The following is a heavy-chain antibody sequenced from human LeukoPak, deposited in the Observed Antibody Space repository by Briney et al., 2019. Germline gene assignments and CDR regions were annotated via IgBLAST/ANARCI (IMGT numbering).Heavy chain of an antibody. J-gene: IGHJ4*02. CDR1: GFTFSSYA. CDR2: ISGSGGST. D-gene: IGHD1-26*01. V-gene: IGHV3-23*01. Sequence: GGSLRLSCAASGFTFSSYAMSWVRQAPGKGLEWVSAISGSGGSTYYADSVKGRFTISRDNAKNSLYLQMNSLRAEDTAVYYCARGSSYYFGYWGQGTLVTVSS. CDR3: ARGSSYYFGY.